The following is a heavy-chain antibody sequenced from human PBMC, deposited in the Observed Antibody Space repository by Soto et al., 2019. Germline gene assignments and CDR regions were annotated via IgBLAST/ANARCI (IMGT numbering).Heavy chain of an antibody. CDR3: ARGVQLERSHDFDY. Sequence: GGSLRLSCAASGFTFSSYIMNWVRQAPGNGLEWVSYISSSSSTIYYADSVKGRFTISRDNAKNSLYLQMNSLRDEDTAVYYCARGVQLERSHDFDYWGQGTLVTVSS. V-gene: IGHV3-48*02. J-gene: IGHJ4*02. CDR2: ISSSSSTI. D-gene: IGHD1-1*01. CDR1: GFTFSSYI.